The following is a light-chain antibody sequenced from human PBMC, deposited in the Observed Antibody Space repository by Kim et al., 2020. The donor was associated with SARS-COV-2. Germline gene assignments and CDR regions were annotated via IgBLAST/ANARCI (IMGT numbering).Light chain of an antibody. CDR1: QGGSNYY. V-gene: IGKV3-20*01. CDR3: QQYGSSPIT. J-gene: IGKJ5*01. Sequence: GERVTLSCSDSQGGSNYYLAWDQQRLGHAPRLLIYGASSRATGIPDRFSGGGSGTDFTLTISRLEPEDFAVYYCQQYGSSPITVRQGTRLEIK. CDR2: GAS.